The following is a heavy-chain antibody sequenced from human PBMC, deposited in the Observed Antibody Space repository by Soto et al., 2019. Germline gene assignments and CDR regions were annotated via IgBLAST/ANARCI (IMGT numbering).Heavy chain of an antibody. CDR2: IIPIFGTA. CDR1: GGTFSSYA. D-gene: IGHD6-19*01. CDR3: APSLRYTGGWYYLAY. J-gene: IGHJ4*02. Sequence: QVQLVQSGAEVKKPGSSVKVSCKASGGTFSSYAISWVRQAPGQGLEWMGGIIPIFGTANYAQKFQGRVTFTGAEPRGQASRERSSRRPEETPVFYGAPSLRYTGGWYYLAYWGKGTRVTVS. V-gene: IGHV1-69*01.